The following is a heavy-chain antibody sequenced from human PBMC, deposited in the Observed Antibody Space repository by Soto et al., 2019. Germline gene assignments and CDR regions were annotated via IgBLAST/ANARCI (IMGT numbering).Heavy chain of an antibody. J-gene: IGHJ5*02. V-gene: IGHV4-59*08. Sequence: SETLSLTCTVSGGSSDSYYWTWIRQPPGKGLEWIGYVYYTGTTTYSPSLKSRVTISVDTSMNQISLKLSSVTAADTAFYYCARLGGYYQSLDTWGQGTLVTVS. D-gene: IGHD3-22*01. CDR2: VYYTGTT. CDR1: GGSSDSYY. CDR3: ARLGGYYQSLDT.